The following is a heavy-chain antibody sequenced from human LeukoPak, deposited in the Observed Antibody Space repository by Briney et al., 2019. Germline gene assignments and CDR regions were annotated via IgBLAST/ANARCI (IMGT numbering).Heavy chain of an antibody. V-gene: IGHV3-30-3*01. Sequence: GGSLRLSRAASGFTFSSYAMHWVRQAPGKGLEWVAVISYDGSNKYYADSVKGRFTISRDNSKNTLYLQMNSLRAEDTAVYYCAKAKYSSSSDLLDYWGQGTLVTVSS. CDR3: AKAKYSSSSDLLDY. J-gene: IGHJ4*02. CDR1: GFTFSSYA. CDR2: ISYDGSNK. D-gene: IGHD6-6*01.